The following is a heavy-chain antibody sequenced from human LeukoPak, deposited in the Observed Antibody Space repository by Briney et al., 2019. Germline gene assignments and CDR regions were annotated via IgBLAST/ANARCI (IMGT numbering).Heavy chain of an antibody. CDR3: ARGSHYYDSSGINFDY. D-gene: IGHD3-22*01. J-gene: IGHJ4*02. Sequence: ASVKVSCKASGYTFTGYYMHWVRQAPGQGLEWMGWINPNSGGTNYAQKFQGRVTMTRDTSISTAYMELSRLRSDDTAVYYCARGSHYYDSSGINFDYWGQGTLVTVSS. CDR2: INPNSGGT. CDR1: GYTFTGYY. V-gene: IGHV1-2*02.